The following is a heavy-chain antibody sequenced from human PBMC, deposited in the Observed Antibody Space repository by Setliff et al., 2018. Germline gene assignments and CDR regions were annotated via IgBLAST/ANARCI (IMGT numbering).Heavy chain of an antibody. Sequence: GGSLRLSCAASGFTFSTYSMSWVRQAPGKGLEWVSAISGDSEYIYYRDSVKGRFTISRANSKNTLYLQMNNLRDEDTAVYYCANHNPARWAVYTTPIDSWGQGTLVTVSS. V-gene: IGHV3-23*01. CDR3: ANHNPARWAVYTTPIDS. D-gene: IGHD6-19*01. CDR1: GFTFSTYS. CDR2: ISGDSEYI. J-gene: IGHJ4*02.